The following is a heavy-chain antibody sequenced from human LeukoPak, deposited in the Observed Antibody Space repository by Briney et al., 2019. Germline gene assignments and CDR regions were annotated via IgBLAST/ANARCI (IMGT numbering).Heavy chain of an antibody. CDR1: GYSFTSYW. D-gene: IGHD5-18*01. CDR3: ARVDTAMVSGHDY. Sequence: GESLQISCKGSGYSFTSYWIGWVRQMPGKGLEWMGIIYPGDSDTRYSPSFQGQVTISADKSISTAYLQWSSLMASDTAMYYCARVDTAMVSGHDYWGQGTLVTVSS. V-gene: IGHV5-51*01. CDR2: IYPGDSDT. J-gene: IGHJ4*02.